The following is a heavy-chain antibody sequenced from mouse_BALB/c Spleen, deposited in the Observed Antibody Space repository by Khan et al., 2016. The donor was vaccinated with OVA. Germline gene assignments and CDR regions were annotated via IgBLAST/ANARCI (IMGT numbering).Heavy chain of an antibody. CDR2: ISPGDGTT. Sequence: QVQLKESGAEVVKSRASVKLSCTASGYTFTSYDLNWVRQRPEQGLEWLGWISPGDGTTKYNEKFKGKATLTTDKSSSTAVIQLNSLTSEDFAVYFCTRRRGSMDYGGQGTSVTVSS. J-gene: IGHJ4*01. CDR3: TRRRGSMDY. V-gene: IGHV1-85*01. CDR1: GYTFTSYD.